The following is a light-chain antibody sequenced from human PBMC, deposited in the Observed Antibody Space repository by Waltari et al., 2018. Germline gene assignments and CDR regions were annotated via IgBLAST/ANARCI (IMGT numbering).Light chain of an antibody. CDR3: HSRDASGVGGT. CDR2: DKN. CDR1: SLRSYY. Sequence: TQDPAVSLAMGQTVRITCQGDSLRSYYASWYRQRPGQAPILVMYDKNNRPSGVPDRFSGSSSDNTASLTITGAQAEDEAYYYCHSRDASGVGGTFGGGTKLTVL. J-gene: IGLJ3*02. V-gene: IGLV3-19*01.